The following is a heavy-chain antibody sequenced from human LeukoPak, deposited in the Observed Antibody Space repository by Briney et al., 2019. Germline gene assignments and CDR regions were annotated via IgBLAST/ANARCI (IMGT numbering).Heavy chain of an antibody. CDR1: GGSFSGYY. CDR3: TRQYSSSYYSDY. Sequence: PSETLSLTCNVYGGSFSGYYWSWIRQTPGRGLEWIGEINHSGRTNYNPSLKSRVTISVGTSKNQFSLNLNSVTAADTAVYYCTRQYSSSYYSDYWGQGTLVTVSS. J-gene: IGHJ4*02. D-gene: IGHD6-6*01. CDR2: INHSGRT. V-gene: IGHV4-34*01.